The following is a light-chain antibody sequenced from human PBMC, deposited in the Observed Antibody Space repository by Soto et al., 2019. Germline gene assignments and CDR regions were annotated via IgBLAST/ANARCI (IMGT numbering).Light chain of an antibody. CDR1: QSVTTS. Sequence: DIQMTQSPSIVSVTVGDRVTITCRASQSVTTSLAWYQQKPGQAPKLLIFQMSTLANGVPSRFSGSGSGTEFTLAISGLQPDDFATYFCQQYKTLCSFGQGTKV. CDR2: QMS. CDR3: QQYKTLCS. V-gene: IGKV1-5*03. J-gene: IGKJ1*01.